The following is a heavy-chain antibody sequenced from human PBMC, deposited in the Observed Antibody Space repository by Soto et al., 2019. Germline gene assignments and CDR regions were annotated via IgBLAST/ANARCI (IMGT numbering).Heavy chain of an antibody. CDR2: IHTGNGAT. Sequence: QVQLVQSGAEVKKPGASVKVSCKASGYTFTSYTMYWVRQAPGQRLEWIGWIHTGNGATKYSQKFQGRVTITRDTCASTADMELSSLTYEDTAVYYCTRAQGIGAAAFDYFDPWGQGTLVTVSS. CDR1: GYTFTSYT. V-gene: IGHV1-3*04. D-gene: IGHD6-13*01. J-gene: IGHJ5*02. CDR3: TRAQGIGAAAFDYFDP.